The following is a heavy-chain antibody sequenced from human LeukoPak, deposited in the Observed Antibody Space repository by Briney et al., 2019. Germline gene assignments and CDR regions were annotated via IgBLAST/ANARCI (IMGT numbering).Heavy chain of an antibody. Sequence: SETLSLTCAVYGGSFSGYYWSWIRQPTGKGLEWIGEINHSGSTNYNPSLKSRVTISVDTSKNQFSLKLSSVTAADTAVYYCARKFNVLRFLEWATAWFDPWGQGTLVTVSS. J-gene: IGHJ5*02. D-gene: IGHD3-3*01. CDR3: ARKFNVLRFLEWATAWFDP. CDR2: INHSGST. V-gene: IGHV4-34*01. CDR1: GGSFSGYY.